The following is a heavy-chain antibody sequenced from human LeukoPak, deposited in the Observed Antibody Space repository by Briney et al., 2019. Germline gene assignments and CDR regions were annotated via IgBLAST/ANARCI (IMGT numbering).Heavy chain of an antibody. D-gene: IGHD5-18*01. V-gene: IGHV3-48*03. CDR1: GFTFSSYE. J-gene: IGHJ3*02. CDR3: ARLVSGYSYGHDAFDI. Sequence: PGGSLRLSCAASGFTFSSYEMNWVRQAPGKGLECVSFISSSGSTIYYADSVKGRFTISRDNAKNSLYLQMNSLRAEDTAVYYCARLVSGYSYGHDAFDIWGQGTMVTVSS. CDR2: ISSSGSTI.